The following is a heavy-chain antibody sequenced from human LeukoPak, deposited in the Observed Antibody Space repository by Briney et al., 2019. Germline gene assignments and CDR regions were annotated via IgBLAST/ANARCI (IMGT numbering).Heavy chain of an antibody. V-gene: IGHV4-39*01. CDR3: AGPYYDFWSGYYGDAFDI. J-gene: IGHJ3*02. D-gene: IGHD3-3*01. Sequence: SETLSLTCTVSGGSISSSSYYWGWIRQPPGKGLEWIGSIYYSGSTYYNPSLKSRVTISVDTSKNQFSLKLSSVTAADTAVYYCAGPYYDFWSGYYGDAFDIWGQGTMVTVSS. CDR1: GGSISSSSYY. CDR2: IYYSGST.